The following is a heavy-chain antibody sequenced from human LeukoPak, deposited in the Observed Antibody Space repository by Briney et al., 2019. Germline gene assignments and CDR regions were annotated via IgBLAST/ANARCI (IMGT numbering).Heavy chain of an antibody. D-gene: IGHD3-22*01. CDR2: ISSSGSTI. CDR3: AKATYYYDSSGPPPFDY. V-gene: IGHV3-48*03. J-gene: IGHJ4*02. CDR1: GFTFSSYE. Sequence: GGSLRLSCAASGFTFSSYEMNWVRQAPGKGLEWVSYISSSGSTIYYADSVKGRFTISRDNSKNTLYLQMNSLRAEDTAVYYCAKATYYYDSSGPPPFDYWGQGTLVTVSS.